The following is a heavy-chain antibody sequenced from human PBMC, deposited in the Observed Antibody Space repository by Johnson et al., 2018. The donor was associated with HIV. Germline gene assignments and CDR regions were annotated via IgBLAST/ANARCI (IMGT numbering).Heavy chain of an antibody. Sequence: VQLVESGGGVVQPGGSLRLSCAASGFTFSNYAMNWVRQAPGKGLEWVSAISGGGGGSTHYADSVKGRFTIPRDNSKNTLYLQTNSLRAEDTAVYYCAKGSYYDSRTYGYAFDIWGQGTMVTVSS. V-gene: IGHV3-23*04. CDR3: AKGSYYDSRTYGYAFDI. J-gene: IGHJ3*02. CDR2: ISGGGGGST. CDR1: GFTFSNYA. D-gene: IGHD3-22*01.